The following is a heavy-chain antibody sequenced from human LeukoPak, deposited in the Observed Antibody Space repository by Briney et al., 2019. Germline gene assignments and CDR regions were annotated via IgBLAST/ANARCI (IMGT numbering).Heavy chain of an antibody. CDR3: ARDSSGYEGPLDY. CDR1: GFTFSSYG. CDR2: IWYDGSSK. D-gene: IGHD3-22*01. J-gene: IGHJ4*02. Sequence: GGSLRLSCAASGFTFSSYGMNWVRQAPGKGLEWVAVIWYDGSSKYYADSVKGRFTISRDNSKNTLYLQMNSLRAEDTAVYYCARDSSGYEGPLDYWGQGTLVTVSS. V-gene: IGHV3-33*01.